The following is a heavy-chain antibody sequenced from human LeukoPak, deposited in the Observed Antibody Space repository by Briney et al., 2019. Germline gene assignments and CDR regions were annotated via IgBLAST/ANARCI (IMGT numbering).Heavy chain of an antibody. V-gene: IGHV1-69*04. CDR1: GGTFSSYA. D-gene: IGHD3-3*01. CDR3: ARDKGYGFWSRFGMDV. Sequence: GASVKVSCKASGGTFSSYAISWVRQAPGQGLEWLGRIIPILGIPYYAQKFQGRVTITADKSTSTAYMELSSLRSEDTAFYYCARDKGYGFWSRFGMDVWGQGTTVTVSS. J-gene: IGHJ6*02. CDR2: IIPILGIP.